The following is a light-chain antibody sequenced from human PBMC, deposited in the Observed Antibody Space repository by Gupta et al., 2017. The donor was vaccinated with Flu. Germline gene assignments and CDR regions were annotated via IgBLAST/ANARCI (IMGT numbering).Light chain of an antibody. CDR3: MQAIQAPLT. V-gene: IGKV2-28*01. J-gene: IGKJ4*02. Sequence: IVISLSPLSLPLTPGEPASISCRSSQSLLHSNGYNYLDWYLQKPGQSPQLLIYLGSNRDSGVPDRFSGSGSGTDFTLKISRVEAEDVGVYYCMQAIQAPLTFGGGTKVEIK. CDR1: QSLLHSNGYNY. CDR2: LGS.